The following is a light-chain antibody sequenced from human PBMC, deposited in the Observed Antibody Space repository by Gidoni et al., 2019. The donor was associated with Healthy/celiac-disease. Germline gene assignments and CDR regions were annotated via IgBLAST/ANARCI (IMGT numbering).Light chain of an antibody. CDR3: QSADSSGTWV. Sequence: SYELTQPPQVPVSPGQTARITCSGDALPKQYAYWYQQKPGQAPVLVIYKDSERPSGIPERFSGSSSGTTVTLTISGVQAEDEADYYCQSADSSGTWVFGGGTKLTVL. J-gene: IGLJ3*02. CDR2: KDS. CDR1: ALPKQY. V-gene: IGLV3-25*03.